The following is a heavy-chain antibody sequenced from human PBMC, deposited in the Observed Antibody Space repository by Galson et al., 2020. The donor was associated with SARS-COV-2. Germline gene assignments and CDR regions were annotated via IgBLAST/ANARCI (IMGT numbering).Heavy chain of an antibody. D-gene: IGHD5-18*01. V-gene: IGHV4-34*01. Sequence: NHSGRTNYNPSLKSRVTISVDTSKNQFSLKLSSVTAADTAVYYCARGFGLSVDTAMVIQFGGIAGGLDYWGQGTLVTVSS. CDR3: ARGFGLSVDTAMVIQFGGIAGGLDY. J-gene: IGHJ4*02. CDR2: NHSGRT.